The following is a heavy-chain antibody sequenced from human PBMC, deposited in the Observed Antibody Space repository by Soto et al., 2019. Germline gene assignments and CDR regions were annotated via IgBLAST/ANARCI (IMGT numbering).Heavy chain of an antibody. CDR2: ISDGGGST. Sequence: ESGGGLVQPGGSLRLSCAASGFTFNNFAMSWVRQAPGKGLEWVSSISDGGGSTYYGDSVKGRFTISRDNSKNTLYLQMNSLRAEDTAVYYCARCPGEKCARNTIFGVVGEGFDYWGQGTLVTVSS. J-gene: IGHJ4*02. V-gene: IGHV3-23*01. CDR1: GFTFNNFA. CDR3: ARCPGEKCARNTIFGVVGEGFDY. D-gene: IGHD3-3*01.